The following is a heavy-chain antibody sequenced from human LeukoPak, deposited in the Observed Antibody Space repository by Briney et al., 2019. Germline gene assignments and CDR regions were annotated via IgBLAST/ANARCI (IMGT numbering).Heavy chain of an antibody. V-gene: IGHV1-2*02. CDR1: GYTFTGYY. Sequence: ASVKVSCKASGYTFTGYYMHWVRQAPGQGLEWMGWINPMSGGTNSAQKFQSRVTMTRDTSISTAYMELNRLTSDDTAVYYCARGRTGSGWYFDYWGQGTLVTVSS. J-gene: IGHJ4*02. CDR3: ARGRTGSGWYFDY. D-gene: IGHD6-19*01. CDR2: INPMSGGT.